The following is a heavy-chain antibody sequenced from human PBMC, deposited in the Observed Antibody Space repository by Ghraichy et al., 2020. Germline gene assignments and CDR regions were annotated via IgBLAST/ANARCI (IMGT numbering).Heavy chain of an antibody. CDR1: GDSVSSNSAA. CDR2: TYYRSKWYK. D-gene: IGHD1-14*01. J-gene: IGHJ4*02. Sequence: TLSLTCAISGDSVSSNSAAWNWIRQSPSRGLEWLGRTYYRSKWYKEYAVSVKSRLTINPDTSKNQFSLQLNSVTPEDAAVYFCVRSFDGTLDYWGQGTLVTVSS. CDR3: VRSFDGTLDY. V-gene: IGHV6-1*01.